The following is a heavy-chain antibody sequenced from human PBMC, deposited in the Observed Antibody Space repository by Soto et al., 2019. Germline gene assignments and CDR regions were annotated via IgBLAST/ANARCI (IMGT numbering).Heavy chain of an antibody. J-gene: IGHJ6*02. CDR2: ISGTPGST. CDR3: AHWVGYGMDV. CDR1: GVSLRSYA. V-gene: IGHV3-23*01. Sequence: GFLRLAWVLAGVSLRSYAMTWVRQGPGKGLEWVSTISGTPGSTYYADSVKGRFTISREISNNTLRLQMNGLRAEDSAIYYCAHWVGYGMDVWGQGTSVT. D-gene: IGHD1-26*01.